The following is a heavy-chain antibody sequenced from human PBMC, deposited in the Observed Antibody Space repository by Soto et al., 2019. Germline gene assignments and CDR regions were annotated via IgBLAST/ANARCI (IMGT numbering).Heavy chain of an antibody. Sequence: QVQLVQSGAEVKKPGSSVKVSCKASGGIFSTYAISWLRQAPGQGLEWMGGIIPLFGTPNYAQGFQGRVTITADESTSTAYMDLSRLRSEDTAVYYCARDRDDYGSGNYYNRIDFWGQGTLVTVSS. J-gene: IGHJ4*02. CDR2: IIPLFGTP. CDR1: GGIFSTYA. CDR3: ARDRDDYGSGNYYNRIDF. V-gene: IGHV1-69*01. D-gene: IGHD3-10*01.